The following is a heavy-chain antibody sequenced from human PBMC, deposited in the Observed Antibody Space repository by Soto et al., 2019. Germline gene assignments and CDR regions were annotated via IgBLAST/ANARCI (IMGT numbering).Heavy chain of an antibody. D-gene: IGHD4-17*01. CDR1: GRSISSVNHY. Sequence: SETLSLTCTVSGRSISSVNHYWSWIRQPPGKGLEWIGYIYYSGNTYYNPSLKSRVTISVDRSKNQFSLKLSSVTAADTAVYYCARAHYGDYGYGMDVWGQGTTVTVSS. CDR3: ARAHYGDYGYGMDV. CDR2: IYYSGNT. J-gene: IGHJ6*02. V-gene: IGHV4-30-4*01.